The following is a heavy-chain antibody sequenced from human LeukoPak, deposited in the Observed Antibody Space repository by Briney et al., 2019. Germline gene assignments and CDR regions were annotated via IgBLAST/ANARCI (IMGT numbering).Heavy chain of an antibody. J-gene: IGHJ6*02. CDR2: IYSGGST. V-gene: IGHV3-53*01. CDR3: ARDSDTETGWYYYGMDV. D-gene: IGHD2-8*02. CDR1: GFTSTSYQ. Sequence: GGSLRLSCAASGFTSTSYQMSWVRQAPGKGLEWVSVIYSGGSTYYADSVKGRFTISRDNSKNTVYLRMNSLRAEDTAVYYCARDSDTETGWYYYGMDVWGQGTTVTVSS.